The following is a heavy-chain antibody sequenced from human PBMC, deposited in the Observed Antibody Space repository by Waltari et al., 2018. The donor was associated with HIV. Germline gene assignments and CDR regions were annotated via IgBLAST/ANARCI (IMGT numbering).Heavy chain of an antibody. V-gene: IGHV4-34*01. CDR1: GGSFSGYY. CDR3: AAYSSGWYYSGMDV. CDR2: SNHSGST. Sequence: QVQLQQWGAGLLKPSETLSLTCAVYGGSFSGYYWSWIRQPPGKGLEWIGESNHSGSTNYNPSLKSRVTISVDTSKNQFSLRLSSVTAADTAVYYCAAYSSGWYYSGMDVWGQGTTVTVSS. J-gene: IGHJ6*02. D-gene: IGHD6-19*01.